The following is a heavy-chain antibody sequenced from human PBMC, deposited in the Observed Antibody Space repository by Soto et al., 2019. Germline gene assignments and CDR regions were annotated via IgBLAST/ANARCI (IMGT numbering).Heavy chain of an antibody. V-gene: IGHV3-23*01. CDR3: ARDDGSSGWPYYFDY. CDR2: ISGSGGST. D-gene: IGHD6-19*01. J-gene: IGHJ4*02. Sequence: GGSLRLSCAASGFTFSSYAMSWVRQAPGKGLEWVSAISGSGGSTYYADSVKGRFTISRDNSKNTLYLQMNSLRAEDTAVYYCARDDGSSGWPYYFDYWGQGTLVTVSS. CDR1: GFTFSSYA.